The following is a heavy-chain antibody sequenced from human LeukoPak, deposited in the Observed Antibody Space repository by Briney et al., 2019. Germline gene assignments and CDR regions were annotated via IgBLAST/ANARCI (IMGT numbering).Heavy chain of an antibody. D-gene: IGHD1-1*01. CDR2: ISYDGGNK. J-gene: IGHJ4*02. Sequence: ERSLRLSCAASGFTFSSYAMHWVRQAPGKGLEWVAVISYDGGNKYYADSVKGRFTISRDNSKNTLYLQMNSLRAEDTAVYYCASDTNFDWGQGTLVTVSS. V-gene: IGHV3-30-3*01. CDR3: ASDTNFD. CDR1: GFTFSSYA.